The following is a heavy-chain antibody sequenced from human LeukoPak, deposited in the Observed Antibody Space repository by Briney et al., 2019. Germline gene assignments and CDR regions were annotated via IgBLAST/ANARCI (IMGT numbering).Heavy chain of an antibody. J-gene: IGHJ4*02. V-gene: IGHV3-9*01. CDR3: ASGMRVGPNI. Sequence: PGRSLRLSCAASGFTFDDYAMHWVRHAPGKGLEWVSGINWNSGSIGYADSVKGRFTISRDNAKNSLYLQMNSLRVEDTAVYYCASGMRVGPNIWGQGTLVTVSS. CDR1: GFTFDDYA. D-gene: IGHD1-26*01. CDR2: INWNSGSI.